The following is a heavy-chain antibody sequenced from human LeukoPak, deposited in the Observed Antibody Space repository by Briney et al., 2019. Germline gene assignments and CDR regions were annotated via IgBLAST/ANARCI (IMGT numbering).Heavy chain of an antibody. J-gene: IGHJ3*02. CDR3: ARMWSYDFGI. D-gene: IGHD2-21*01. Sequence: VRQAPGXXXEWVSFINVDSTTIYYADSVRGRFTISRDNAKNSLYLQMDSLRAEDTAVYYCARMWSYDFGIWGQGTMVTVSS. V-gene: IGHV3-48*01. CDR2: INVDSTTI.